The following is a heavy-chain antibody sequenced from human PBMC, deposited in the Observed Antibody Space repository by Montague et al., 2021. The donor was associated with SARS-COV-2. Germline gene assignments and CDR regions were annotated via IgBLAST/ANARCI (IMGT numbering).Heavy chain of an antibody. CDR1: GDSVSSNSAT. CDR2: TYYRSMWKS. Sequence: YAISGDSVSSNSATWNWIRQSPSRGLEWLGRTYYRSMWKSDYARSVKSRIAINPDTSKNQFSLQLSSVTLEDTALYYCVRGIEAAGSYDYWGQGTLVTVSS. V-gene: IGHV6-1*01. D-gene: IGHD6-13*01. CDR3: VRGIEAAGSYDY. J-gene: IGHJ4*02.